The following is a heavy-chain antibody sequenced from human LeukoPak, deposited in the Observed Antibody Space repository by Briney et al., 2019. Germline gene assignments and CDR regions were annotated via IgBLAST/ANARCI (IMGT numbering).Heavy chain of an antibody. D-gene: IGHD6-13*01. CDR2: IIPIFGTA. V-gene: IGHV1-69*05. CDR3: ARDQEYSSSFSYPHGAFDI. J-gene: IGHJ3*02. Sequence: SVKVSCKASGGTFSSYAISWVRQAPGQGLEWMGGIIPIFGTANYAQKFQGRVTITTDESTSTAYMELSSLRSEDTAVYYCARDQEYSSSFSYPHGAFDIWGQGTMVTVSS. CDR1: GGTFSSYA.